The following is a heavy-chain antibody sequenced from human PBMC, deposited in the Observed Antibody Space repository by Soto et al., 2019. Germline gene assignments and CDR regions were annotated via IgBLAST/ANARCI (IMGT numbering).Heavy chain of an antibody. V-gene: IGHV3-23*01. J-gene: IGHJ4*02. CDR3: AKDNSMPLATMVRGVIITSFDY. CDR2: ISGSGGST. CDR1: GFTFSSYA. Sequence: EVQLLESGGGLVQPGGSLRLSCAASGFTFSSYAMSWVRQAPGKGLEWVSAISGSGGSTYYADSVKGRFTISRDNSKNTLYLQMNSLRAEDTAVYYCAKDNSMPLATMVRGVIITSFDYWGQGTLVTVSS. D-gene: IGHD3-10*01.